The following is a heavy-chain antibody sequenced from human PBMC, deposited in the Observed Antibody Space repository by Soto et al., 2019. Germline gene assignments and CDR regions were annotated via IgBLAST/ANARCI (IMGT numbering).Heavy chain of an antibody. D-gene: IGHD1-26*01. V-gene: IGHV3-23*01. CDR2: LTPGGETT. CDR1: GFTFSGYA. Sequence: GGSLRLSCAASGFTFSGYAMPLVRQAPGKGLEWVSALTPGGETTYYMDSVKGRVTISRDNAKNTLFLQMNSLTAADTAVYYCAKDSPVSGNYQDPDDWGQGALDTVSS. CDR3: AKDSPVSGNYQDPDD. J-gene: IGHJ4*02.